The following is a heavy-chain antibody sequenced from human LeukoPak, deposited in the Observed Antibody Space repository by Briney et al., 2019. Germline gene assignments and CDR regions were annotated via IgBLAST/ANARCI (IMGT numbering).Heavy chain of an antibody. D-gene: IGHD1-1*01. CDR2: IYYSGST. V-gene: IGHV4-61*01. CDR1: GGSISSSSYY. CDR3: ARARLERRSTFDY. Sequence: SETLSLTCTVSGGSISSSSYYWSWIRQPPGKGLEWIGYIYYSGSTNYNPSLKSRVTISVDTSKNQFSLKLSSVTAADTAVYYCARARLERRSTFDYWGQGTLVTVSS. J-gene: IGHJ4*02.